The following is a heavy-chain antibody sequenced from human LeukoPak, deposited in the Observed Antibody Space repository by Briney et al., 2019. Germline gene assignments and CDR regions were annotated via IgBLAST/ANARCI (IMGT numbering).Heavy chain of an antibody. CDR1: GYSINSGYY. Sequence: ENLSLTCTVSGYSINSGYYWGWIRQPPGKGLEWIGSIYHSGSTYYNPSLKSRVTISVDTSKKQFSLKLSSVPAADTAVYYCARRLWCGSGSYYKCYFDYWGQGTLVTVSS. D-gene: IGHD3-10*01. J-gene: IGHJ4*02. V-gene: IGHV4-38-2*02. CDR2: IYHSGST. CDR3: ARRLWCGSGSYYKCYFDY.